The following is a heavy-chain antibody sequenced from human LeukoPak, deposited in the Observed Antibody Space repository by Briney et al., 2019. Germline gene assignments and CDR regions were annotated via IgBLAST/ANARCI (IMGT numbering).Heavy chain of an antibody. J-gene: IGHJ6*03. CDR3: ARSGGSGSYHARYYYYYMDV. D-gene: IGHD3-10*01. V-gene: IGHV7-4-1*02. CDR1: GYTFTSYA. CDR2: INTNTGNP. Sequence: ASVKVSCKASGYTFTSYAMNWVRQAPGQGLEWMGWINTNTGNPTYAQGFTGRFVFSLDTSVSTAYLQISSLKAEDTAVYYCARSGGSGSYHARYYYYYMDVWGKGTTVTVSS.